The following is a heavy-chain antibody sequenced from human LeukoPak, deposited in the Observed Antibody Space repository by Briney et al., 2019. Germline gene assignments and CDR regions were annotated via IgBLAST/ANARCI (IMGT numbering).Heavy chain of an antibody. V-gene: IGHV3-48*04. D-gene: IGHD3-3*01. CDR1: GFTFSSYS. CDR2: ISSSSSTI. Sequence: PGGSLRLSCAASGFTFSSYSMNWVRQAPGKGLEWVSYISSSSSTIYYADSVKGRFTISRDNAKNSLYLQMNSLRAEDTAVYYCARDMVVDFWSGYTVDYYMDVWGKGTTVTVSS. J-gene: IGHJ6*03. CDR3: ARDMVVDFWSGYTVDYYMDV.